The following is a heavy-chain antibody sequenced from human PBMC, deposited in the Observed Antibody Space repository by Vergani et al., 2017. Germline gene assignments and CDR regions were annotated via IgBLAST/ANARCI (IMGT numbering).Heavy chain of an antibody. Sequence: EVQLVESGGGLVQPGGSLRLSCAASGFTFSSYSMNWVRQAPGKGLQWVSYISSSSSTIYYADSVKGRFTISRDNAKNSLYLQMNSLRDEDTAVYYCARDLGLLWFGESDYWGQGTLVTVSS. CDR2: ISSSSSTI. J-gene: IGHJ4*02. V-gene: IGHV3-48*02. CDR3: ARDLGLLWFGESDY. D-gene: IGHD3-10*01. CDR1: GFTFSSYS.